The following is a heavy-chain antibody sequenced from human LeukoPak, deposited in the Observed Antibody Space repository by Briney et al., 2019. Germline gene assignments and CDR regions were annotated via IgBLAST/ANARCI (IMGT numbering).Heavy chain of an antibody. V-gene: IGHV3-74*01. CDR2: INTDGSST. J-gene: IGHJ4*02. CDR3: ARDLGVVEDDPDY. Sequence: GGSLRLSCAASGFTFSSYWMHWVRQAPGKGLAWVSRINTDGSSTSYADSVKGRFTISRDNAKNTLYLQMNSLRAEDTAVYYCARDLGVVEDDPDYWGQGTLVTVSS. D-gene: IGHD2-2*01. CDR1: GFTFSSYW.